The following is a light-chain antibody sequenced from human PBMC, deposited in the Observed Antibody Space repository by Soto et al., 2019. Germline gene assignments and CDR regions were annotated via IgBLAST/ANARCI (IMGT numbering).Light chain of an antibody. CDR3: HQDYSNSADT. Sequence: DFQMTQSPSSLSASVGDRVTITCRASESIGNSANWYQQKPGKAPQLLISAASRLQSGVPSRFIGSGSGTDFTLTITSLQPEDFASYYCHQDYSNSADTFAQGTKLEIK. CDR1: ESIGNS. J-gene: IGKJ2*01. V-gene: IGKV1-39*01. CDR2: AAS.